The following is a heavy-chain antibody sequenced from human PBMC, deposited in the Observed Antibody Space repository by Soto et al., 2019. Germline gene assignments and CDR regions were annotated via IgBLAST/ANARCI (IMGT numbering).Heavy chain of an antibody. V-gene: IGHV3-48*03. D-gene: IGHD2-15*01. Sequence: PGGSLSLSCAASGFTFSSYEMNWVRQAPGKGLEWVSYISSSGSTIYYADSVKGRFTISRDNAKNSLYLQMNSLRAEDTAVYYCARSAATLWYWGQGTLVTVSS. CDR2: ISSSGSTI. CDR3: ARSAATLWY. J-gene: IGHJ4*02. CDR1: GFTFSSYE.